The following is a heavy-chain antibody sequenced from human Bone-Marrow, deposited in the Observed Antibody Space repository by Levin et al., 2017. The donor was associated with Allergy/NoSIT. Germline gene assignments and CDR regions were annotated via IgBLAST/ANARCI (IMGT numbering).Heavy chain of an antibody. CDR2: ISYDGSNK. CDR3: AKDASITMIVVAVGTPDY. CDR1: GFTFSSYG. D-gene: IGHD3-22*01. Sequence: GGSLRLSCAASGFTFSSYGMHWVRQAPGKGLEWVAVISYDGSNKYYADSVKGRFTISRDNSKNTLYLQMNSLRAEDTAVYYCAKDASITMIVVAVGTPDYWGQGTLVTVSS. V-gene: IGHV3-30*18. J-gene: IGHJ4*02.